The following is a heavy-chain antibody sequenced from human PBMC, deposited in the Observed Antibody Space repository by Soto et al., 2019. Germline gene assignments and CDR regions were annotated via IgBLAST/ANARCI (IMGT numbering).Heavy chain of an antibody. Sequence: ASVKVSCKASGYTFTGYYMHWVRQAPGQGLEWMGWINPNSGGTNYAQKFQGWVTMTRDTSISTAYMELSRLRSDDTAVYYCARSIAARPWGPCDYWGQGTLVTVSS. V-gene: IGHV1-2*04. J-gene: IGHJ4*02. CDR3: ARSIAARPWGPCDY. D-gene: IGHD6-6*01. CDR2: INPNSGGT. CDR1: GYTFTGYY.